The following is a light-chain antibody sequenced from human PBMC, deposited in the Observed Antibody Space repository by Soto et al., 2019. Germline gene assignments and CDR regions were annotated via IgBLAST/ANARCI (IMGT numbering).Light chain of an antibody. CDR2: DVS. Sequence: QSALTQPASVSGSPGQSITISCTGTSSDVGDYNYVSWYQQHPGKAPKLMIYDVSNRPSGVSNRFSGSKSGNTASLTISGLQAEDEADYYCSSYKSNSTCVFGTGTKVTVL. J-gene: IGLJ1*01. CDR3: SSYKSNSTCV. CDR1: SSDVGDYNY. V-gene: IGLV2-14*01.